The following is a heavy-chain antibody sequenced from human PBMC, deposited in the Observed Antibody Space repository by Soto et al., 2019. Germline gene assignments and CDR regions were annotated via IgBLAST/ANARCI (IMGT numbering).Heavy chain of an antibody. CDR3: ARVGPTGWLAP. CDR1: GYSCTDYY. J-gene: IGHJ5*02. Sequence: QVHLVQSGAEVKKPGASVKVSCKASGYSCTDYYMHWVRQAPGQGLEWMGWINTKTGGTNYAQRVQGRVPMTGDTSINTAYMALSRLTSDDTAVYYCARVGPTGWLAPLGQGTVVTASS. V-gene: IGHV1-2*02. CDR2: INTKTGGT.